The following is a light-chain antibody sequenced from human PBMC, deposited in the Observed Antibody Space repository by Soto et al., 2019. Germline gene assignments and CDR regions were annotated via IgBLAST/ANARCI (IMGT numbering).Light chain of an antibody. CDR1: QSVSNNY. V-gene: IGKV3-20*01. Sequence: DIVLTQSPGTLSLSPGDSATLSCRVSQSVSNNYLAWYQQKPGQAPRLLIYGESNRATGIPDRFSGSGSGTDLNLTISRLQSEDFAVYYCQKYNNWPWTFGQGTKVDIK. CDR3: QKYNNWPWT. CDR2: GES. J-gene: IGKJ1*01.